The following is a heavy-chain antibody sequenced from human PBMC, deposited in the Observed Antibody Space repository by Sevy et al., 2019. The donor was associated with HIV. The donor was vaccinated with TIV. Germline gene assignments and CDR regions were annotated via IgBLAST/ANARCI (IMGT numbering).Heavy chain of an antibody. D-gene: IGHD2-21*01. V-gene: IGHV3-73*01. CDR2: IRSSANIYAT. CDR3: TRPDTSNCVGHCNDFFDY. Sequence: GGSLRLSCVASGFTFTGSTIHWVRQASGKGLEWVGRIRSSANIYATTYGASVKGRFTICRDDSKNTAYLQMNSLRTEDTDVYYCTRPDTSNCVGHCNDFFDYWGQGTLVPVSS. CDR1: GFTFTGST. J-gene: IGHJ4*02.